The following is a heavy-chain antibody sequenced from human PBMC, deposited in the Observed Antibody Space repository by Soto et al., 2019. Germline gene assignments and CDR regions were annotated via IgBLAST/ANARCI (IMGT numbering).Heavy chain of an antibody. CDR1: GFTFSSYA. J-gene: IGHJ4*02. V-gene: IGHV3-23*01. CDR3: AKRGDSSNYYNQYFDY. CDR2: ISGSGGST. D-gene: IGHD3-22*01. Sequence: EAQLLESGGGLVQPGGSLRLSCAASGFTFSSYAMSWVRQAPGKGLEWVSAISGSGGSTYYADSVKGRFTISRDNSKNTLYLQMNSLRAEDTAVYYCAKRGDSSNYYNQYFDYWGQGTLVTVSS.